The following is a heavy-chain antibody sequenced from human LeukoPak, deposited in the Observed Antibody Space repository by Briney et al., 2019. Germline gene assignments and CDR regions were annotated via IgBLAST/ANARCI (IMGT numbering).Heavy chain of an antibody. D-gene: IGHD3-3*01. CDR3: ARRNYDFWSGYVYYYYMDV. J-gene: IGHJ6*03. Sequence: GGSLRLSCAASGFTFSSYWMSWVRQAPGKGLEWVANIKQDGSEKYYVDSVKGRFTISRDNAKNSLYLQMNSLRAEDTAVYYCARRNYDFWSGYVYYYYMDVWGKGTTVTVSS. CDR2: IKQDGSEK. V-gene: IGHV3-7*01. CDR1: GFTFSSYW.